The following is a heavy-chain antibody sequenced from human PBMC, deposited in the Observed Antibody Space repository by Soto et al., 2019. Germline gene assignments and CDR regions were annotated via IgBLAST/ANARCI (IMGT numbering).Heavy chain of an antibody. Sequence: GGSLRLSCAASGFTFSSYGMHWVRQAPGKGLEGVALIWYDGSTKYYADSVKGRFTISRDNSKNTLYLQMSSLRAEDTAVYYCAREGGVYSPGYYYGMDVWGQGTTVTVSS. D-gene: IGHD4-4*01. J-gene: IGHJ6*02. CDR1: GFTFSSYG. V-gene: IGHV3-33*01. CDR2: IWYDGSTK. CDR3: AREGGVYSPGYYYGMDV.